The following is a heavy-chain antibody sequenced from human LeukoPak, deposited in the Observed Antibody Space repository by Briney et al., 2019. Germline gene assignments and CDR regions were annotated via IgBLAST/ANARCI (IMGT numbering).Heavy chain of an antibody. CDR2: ISGGGVNT. Sequence: GGSLRLSCVASGFTFSTYPMSWVRQAAGKGLEWVSAISGGGVNTYYADSVKGRFTISTDESKNTLYLQINSLRAEDTAVYYCAKSVGYHSDRSGYYWLGTFDSWGEGTLVTVSS. J-gene: IGHJ4*02. CDR1: GFTFSTYP. V-gene: IGHV3-23*01. CDR3: AKSVGYHSDRSGYYWLGTFDS. D-gene: IGHD3-22*01.